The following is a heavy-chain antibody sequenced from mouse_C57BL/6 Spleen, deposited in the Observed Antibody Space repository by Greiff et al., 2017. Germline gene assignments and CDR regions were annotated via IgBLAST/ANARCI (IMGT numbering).Heavy chain of an antibody. D-gene: IGHD2-5*01. V-gene: IGHV1-82*01. CDR1: GYAFSSSW. CDR2: IYPGDGDT. CDR3: ARSGSNSYAFAY. Sequence: QVQLQQSGPELVKPGASVKISCKASGYAFSSSWMNWVKQRPGKGLEWIGRIYPGDGDTNYNGKFKGKATLTADKSSSTAYMQLSSLTSEDSAVYFCARSGSNSYAFAYWGQGTLVTVAA. J-gene: IGHJ3*01.